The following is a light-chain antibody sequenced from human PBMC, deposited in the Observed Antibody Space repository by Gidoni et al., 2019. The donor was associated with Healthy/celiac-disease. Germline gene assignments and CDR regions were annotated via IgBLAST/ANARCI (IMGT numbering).Light chain of an antibody. J-gene: IGKJ2*01. V-gene: IGKV4-1*01. Sequence: DIVMTQTPDSRAVSLGERATINCKSSQSVLYSSNNKNYLAWYQQKPGQPPKLLIYWASTRESGVPDRFSGSGSGTDFTLTISSLQAEDVAVYYCQQYYSTPYTFGQXTKLEIK. CDR2: WAS. CDR3: QQYYSTPYT. CDR1: QSVLYSSNNKNY.